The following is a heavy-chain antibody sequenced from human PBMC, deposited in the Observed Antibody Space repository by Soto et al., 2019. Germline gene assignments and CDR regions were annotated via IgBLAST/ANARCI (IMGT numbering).Heavy chain of an antibody. CDR2: IYHSGST. Sequence: QLQLQESGSGLVKPSQTLSLTCAVSGGSISSGGYSWSWIRQPPGKGLEWIGYIYHSGSTYYNPSLKSRVTISVDRSKNQFSLKLSSVTAADTAVYYCAVYDSSGSVDAFDIWGQGTMVTVSS. D-gene: IGHD3-22*01. J-gene: IGHJ3*02. V-gene: IGHV4-30-2*01. CDR3: AVYDSSGSVDAFDI. CDR1: GGSISSGGYS.